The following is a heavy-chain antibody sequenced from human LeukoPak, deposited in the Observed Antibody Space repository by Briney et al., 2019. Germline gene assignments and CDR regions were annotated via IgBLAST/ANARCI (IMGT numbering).Heavy chain of an antibody. CDR2: IYPGDSDT. J-gene: IGHJ4*02. Sequence: ASVKVSCKASGYTFTSYWIGWVRQMPGKGLEWMGIIYPGDSDTRYSPSFQGQVTISADKSISTAYLQWSSLKASDTAMYYCARLTYDSSGYFDYWGQGTLVTVSS. D-gene: IGHD3-22*01. V-gene: IGHV5-51*01. CDR1: GYTFTSYW. CDR3: ARLTYDSSGYFDY.